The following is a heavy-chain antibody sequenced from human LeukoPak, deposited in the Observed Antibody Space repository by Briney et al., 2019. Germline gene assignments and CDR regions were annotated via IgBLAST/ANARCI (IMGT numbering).Heavy chain of an antibody. D-gene: IGHD6-13*01. Sequence: NPGGSLRLSCAASGFTFSNAWMSWVRQAPGKGLEWVGRIKSETDGGTTDYAAPVKGRFTISRDDLKNTLYLHMSSLKTEDTAVYYCTTAGSSWLYYFDYWGQGTLVTVSS. V-gene: IGHV3-15*01. J-gene: IGHJ4*02. CDR1: GFTFSNAW. CDR2: IKSETDGGTT. CDR3: TTAGSSWLYYFDY.